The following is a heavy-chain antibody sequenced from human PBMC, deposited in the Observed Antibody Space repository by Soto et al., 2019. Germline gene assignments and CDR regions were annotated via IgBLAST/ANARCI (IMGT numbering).Heavy chain of an antibody. V-gene: IGHV3-30*18. Sequence: GGSLRLSCSASGLTFSSYGMHWVRQAPGKGLEWVAVISYDGSNKYYADSVKGRFSISRDNSKNTLYLQMNSLRAEDTAVYYCAKDVGGSYYSRFDPWGQGTLVTVSS. CDR3: AKDVGGSYYSRFDP. D-gene: IGHD1-26*01. J-gene: IGHJ5*02. CDR2: ISYDGSNK. CDR1: GLTFSSYG.